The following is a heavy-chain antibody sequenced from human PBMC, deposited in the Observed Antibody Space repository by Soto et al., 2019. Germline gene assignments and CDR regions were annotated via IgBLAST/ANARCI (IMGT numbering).Heavy chain of an antibody. J-gene: IGHJ5*02. D-gene: IGHD3-10*01. CDR2: INRIGSA. Sequence: QVQLQQWGDGLLKPSETLSLTCAVYGGSFSSYYWNRIRQSPGKGLEWIGDINRIGSANYNPSLTGRVTMSVDSSKNQFYLRLTSVTAADTAMYYCARGGVDMIRGITGKRTWLDPWGQGTRVIVS. CDR3: ARGGVDMIRGITGKRTWLDP. CDR1: GGSFSSYY. V-gene: IGHV4-34*01.